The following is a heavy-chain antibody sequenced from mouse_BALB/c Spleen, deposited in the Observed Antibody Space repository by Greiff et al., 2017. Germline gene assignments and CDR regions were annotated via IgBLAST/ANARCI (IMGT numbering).Heavy chain of an antibody. J-gene: IGHJ1*01. Sequence: VQLQQSGPELVKPGASVKMSCKASGYTFTSYYIHWVKQRPGQGLEWIGWIYPGDGSTKYNEKFKGKTTLTADKSSSTAYMLLSSLTSEDSAIYFCARWYFDVWGAGTTVTVSS. CDR1: GYTFTSYY. CDR3: ARWYFDV. V-gene: IGHV1S56*01. CDR2: IYPGDGST.